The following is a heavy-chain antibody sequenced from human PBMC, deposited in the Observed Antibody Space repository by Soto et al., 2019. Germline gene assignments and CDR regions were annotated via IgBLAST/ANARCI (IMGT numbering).Heavy chain of an antibody. CDR3: TTVEEWLRSSVYYYGMDV. CDR1: GGTFSSYA. J-gene: IGHJ6*02. Sequence: SVKVSCKASGGTFSSYAISWLRQAPGQGLEWMGGIIPIFGTANYAQKFQGRVTITADESTSTAYMELSSLKTEDTAVYYCTTVEEWLRSSVYYYGMDVWGQGTTVTVSS. V-gene: IGHV1-69*13. CDR2: IIPIFGTA. D-gene: IGHD5-12*01.